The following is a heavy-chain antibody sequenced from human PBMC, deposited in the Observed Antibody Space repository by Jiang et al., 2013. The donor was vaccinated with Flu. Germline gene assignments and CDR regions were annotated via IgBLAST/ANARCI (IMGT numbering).Heavy chain of an antibody. CDR2: IYQTGKT. J-gene: IGHJ5*02. CDR1: GYSISSGHH. V-gene: IGHV4-38-2*02. D-gene: IGHD6-6*01. CDR3: ARGMMGSSSSDPHNWFDP. Sequence: GSGLVKPSETLSLTCTVSGYSISSGHHWGWIRQPPGKGLEWIGSIYQTGKTYYSPSLRSRVTMSVDASKNQFSLRLPSVTAADTAVYFCARGMMGSSSSDPHNWFDPWGQGTLVTVSS.